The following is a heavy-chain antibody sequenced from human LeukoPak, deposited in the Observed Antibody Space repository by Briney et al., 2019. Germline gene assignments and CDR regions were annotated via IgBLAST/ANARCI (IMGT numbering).Heavy chain of an antibody. CDR3: AKGQDYVWGSYRPYFDY. J-gene: IGHJ4*02. Sequence: PGGSLRLSCAASGFTFSSYAMSWVRQAPGKGLEWVSVISGSGGSTYYADSVKGRFTISRDNSKNTLYLRMNSLRAEDTAVYYCAKGQDYVWGSYRPYFDYWGQGTLVTVSS. CDR1: GFTFSSYA. D-gene: IGHD3-16*02. V-gene: IGHV3-23*01. CDR2: ISGSGGST.